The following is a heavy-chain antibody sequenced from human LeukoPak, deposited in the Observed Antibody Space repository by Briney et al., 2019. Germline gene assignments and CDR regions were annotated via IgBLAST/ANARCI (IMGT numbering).Heavy chain of an antibody. CDR3: ARDAVDTANAV. V-gene: IGHV3-74*01. J-gene: IGHJ6*02. D-gene: IGHD5-18*01. CDR2: INSDGSIT. Sequence: PGGSLRLSCAASGFRFSNSWMHWVRQAPGKGLVWVSHINSDGSITSYADSVKGRFTISRDNAKNTLYLQMNSLRAEDTAVYYCARDAVDTANAVWGQGTTVTVSS. CDR1: GFRFSNSW.